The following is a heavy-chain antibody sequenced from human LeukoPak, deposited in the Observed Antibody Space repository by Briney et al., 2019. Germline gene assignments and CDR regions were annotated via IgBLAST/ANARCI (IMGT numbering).Heavy chain of an antibody. D-gene: IGHD2-2*02. CDR2: INPNSGGT. CDR3: ARELDIVVVPAAIPDRGY. V-gene: IGHV1-2*02. Sequence: GASVKVSCKASGYTFTGYYMHWVRQAPGQGLEWMGWINPNSGGTNYAQKSQGRVTMARDTSISTAYMELSRLRSDDTAVYYCARELDIVVVPAAIPDRGYWGQGTLVTVSS. J-gene: IGHJ4*02. CDR1: GYTFTGYY.